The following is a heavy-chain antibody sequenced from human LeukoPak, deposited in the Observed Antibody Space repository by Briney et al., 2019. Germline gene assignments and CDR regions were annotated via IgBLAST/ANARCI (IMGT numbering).Heavy chain of an antibody. CDR3: ARHGISVIVGATGLDY. CDR1: GGSISSSSYY. J-gene: IGHJ4*02. D-gene: IGHD1-26*01. CDR2: INHSGST. V-gene: IGHV4-39*01. Sequence: SETLSLTCTVSGGSISSSSYYWGWIRQPPGKGLEWIGEINHSGSTNYNPSLKSRVTISVDTSKNQFSLKLSSVTAADTAVYYCARHGISVIVGATGLDYWGQGTLVTVSS.